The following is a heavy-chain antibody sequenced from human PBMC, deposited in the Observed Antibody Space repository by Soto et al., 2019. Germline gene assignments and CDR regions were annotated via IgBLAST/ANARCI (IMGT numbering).Heavy chain of an antibody. V-gene: IGHV3-21*01. J-gene: IGHJ4*02. CDR3: GRATDYSNYYFIRGGYYFDY. CDR1: GFTFSSYS. Sequence: EVQLVESGGGLVKPGGSLRLSCAASGFTFSSYSMNWVRQAPGKGLEWVSSISSSSSYIYYADSMKGRFTISRDNAKNSLYLQRHSLRAEDTAVYYCGRATDYSNYYFIRGGYYFDYWGQGTLVTVSS. D-gene: IGHD4-4*01. CDR2: ISSSSSYI.